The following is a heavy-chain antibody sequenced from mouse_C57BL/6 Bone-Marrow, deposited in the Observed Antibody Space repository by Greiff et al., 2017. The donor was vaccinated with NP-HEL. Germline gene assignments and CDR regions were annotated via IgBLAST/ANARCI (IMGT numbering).Heavy chain of an antibody. CDR2: IHPSDSDT. Sequence: QVQLQQPGAELVKPGASVKVSCKASGYTFTSYWMHWVKQRPGQGLEWIGRIHPSDSDTNYNQKFKGKATLTVDKSSSTAYMQLSSLTSEDSAVYYGAISPPITTVVATRYFDVWGTGTTVTVSS. CDR3: AISPPITTVVATRYFDV. J-gene: IGHJ1*03. V-gene: IGHV1-74*01. CDR1: GYTFTSYW. D-gene: IGHD1-1*01.